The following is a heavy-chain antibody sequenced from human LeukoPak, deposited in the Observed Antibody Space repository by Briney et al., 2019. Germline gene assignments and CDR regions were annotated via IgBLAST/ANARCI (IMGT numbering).Heavy chain of an antibody. Sequence: KPSETLSLTCTVSGGSISSYYWSWIRQPAEKGLEWIGRIYTSGSTNYNPSLKSRVTMSVDTSKNQFSLKLSSVTAADTAVYYCARDRERRTYYYGSGSSFDPWGQGTLVTVSS. D-gene: IGHD3-10*01. CDR2: IYTSGST. J-gene: IGHJ5*02. V-gene: IGHV4-4*07. CDR1: GGSISSYY. CDR3: ARDRERRTYYYGSGSSFDP.